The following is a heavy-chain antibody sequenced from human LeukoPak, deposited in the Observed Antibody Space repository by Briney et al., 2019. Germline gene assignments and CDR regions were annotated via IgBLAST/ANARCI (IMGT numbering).Heavy chain of an antibody. CDR2: INSDGRNT. V-gene: IGHV3-74*01. CDR1: RFTFSSFW. J-gene: IGHJ6*02. Sequence: PGGSLRLSCAASRFTFSSFWMYWVRQAPGKGLVWVSRINSDGRNTTYADSVKGRFTISRDNSMNSLYLQMNSLRPEDTALYYCARARGGSESYGMDVWGQGTTVIVSS. D-gene: IGHD3-10*01. CDR3: ARARGGSESYGMDV.